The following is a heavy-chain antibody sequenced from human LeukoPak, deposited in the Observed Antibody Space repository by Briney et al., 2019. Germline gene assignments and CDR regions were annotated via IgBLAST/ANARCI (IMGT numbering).Heavy chain of an antibody. J-gene: IGHJ4*02. CDR1: GFTFSSYA. D-gene: IGHD2-15*01. CDR3: AKDHLPYCSGGSCYPIGY. V-gene: IGHV3-23*01. CDR2: ISGSGGST. Sequence: GGSLRLSCAASGFTFSSYAMSSVRQAPGKGLEWVSAISGSGGSTYYADSVKGRFTISRDNSKNTLYLQMNSLRAEDTAVYYCAKDHLPYCSGGSCYPIGYWGQGTLVTVSS.